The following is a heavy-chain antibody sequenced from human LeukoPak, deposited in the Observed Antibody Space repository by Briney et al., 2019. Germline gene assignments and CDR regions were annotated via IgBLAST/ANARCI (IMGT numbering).Heavy chain of an antibody. CDR3: ARLNSGSYEGAFDY. J-gene: IGHJ4*02. V-gene: IGHV3-48*03. Sequence: GGSLRLSCAASGFTFSSYEMNWVRQAPGKGLEWVSYISSSGSTIYYADSVKGRFTISRDNAKNSLYLQMNSLRAEDTAVYYCARLNSGSYEGAFDYWGQRTLVTVSS. CDR1: GFTFSSYE. CDR2: ISSSGSTI. D-gene: IGHD1-26*01.